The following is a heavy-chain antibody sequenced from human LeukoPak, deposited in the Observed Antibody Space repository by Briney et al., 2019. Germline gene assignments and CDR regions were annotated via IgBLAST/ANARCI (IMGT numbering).Heavy chain of an antibody. CDR1: GFKFGSYS. D-gene: IGHD6-6*01. CDR3: ASDYTSSSGRAFDV. CDR2: IGSGSRTI. V-gene: IGHV3-48*04. Sequence: HAGGSLRLSCAASGFKFGSYSMNWVRQPPGKGLEWVAYIGSGSRTIYYADSVKGRFTMSRDNAKNSSYLQMNGLRADDTAMYYCASDYTSSSGRAFDVWGQGTMVTVSS. J-gene: IGHJ3*01.